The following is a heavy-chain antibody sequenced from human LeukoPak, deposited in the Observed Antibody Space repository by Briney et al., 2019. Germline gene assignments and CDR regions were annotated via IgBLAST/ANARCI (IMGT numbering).Heavy chain of an antibody. J-gene: IGHJ4*02. CDR1: GYSFTSYW. D-gene: IGHD2-15*01. Sequence: GESLKISCKGSGYSFTSYWIGWVRQMPGKGLEWMGIIYPGDSDTRYSPSFQGQVTISADKSISTAYLQWSSLKASDTAMYYCARTCSGGSCHRVIDYWGQGTLVTVSS. CDR3: ARTCSGGSCHRVIDY. V-gene: IGHV5-51*01. CDR2: IYPGDSDT.